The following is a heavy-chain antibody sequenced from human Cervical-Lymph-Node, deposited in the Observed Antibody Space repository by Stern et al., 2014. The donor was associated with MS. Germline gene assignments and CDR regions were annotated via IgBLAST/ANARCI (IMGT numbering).Heavy chain of an antibody. CDR1: GFSLVTSGVR. CDR3: ARMMGSGYRHYFDY. V-gene: IGHV2-70*04. D-gene: IGHD3-3*01. CDR2: IGWDDTT. J-gene: IGHJ4*02. Sequence: QITLKESGPALVKPTQTLKLTCTFSGFSLVTSGVRVSWIRQPPGKALEWLARIGWDDTTFSHKSLMSRLPISQGTSKNQVVLTMTNVDPVDTATYYCARMMGSGYRHYFDYWGQGTPVTVS.